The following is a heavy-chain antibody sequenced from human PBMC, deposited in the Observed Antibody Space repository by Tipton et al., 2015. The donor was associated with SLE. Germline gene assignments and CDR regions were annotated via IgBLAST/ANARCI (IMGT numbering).Heavy chain of an antibody. V-gene: IGHV1-69*09. CDR1: GGTFSSYT. D-gene: IGHD1-26*01. CDR3: ACSLVGATLNFDY. CDR2: IIPILGIA. Sequence: QLVQSGADVKKPGASVKVPCKASGGTFSSYTISWVRQAPGQGLEWMGRIIPILGIANYAQKFQGRVTITADKSTSTAYMELSSLRSEDTAVYYCACSLVGATLNFDYWGQGTLVTVSS. J-gene: IGHJ4*02.